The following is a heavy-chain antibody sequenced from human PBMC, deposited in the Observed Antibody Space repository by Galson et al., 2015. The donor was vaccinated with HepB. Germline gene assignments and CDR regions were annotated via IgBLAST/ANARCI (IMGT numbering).Heavy chain of an antibody. V-gene: IGHV2-5*02. CDR1: GFSLNTPGMG. CDR2: IFWDDDK. J-gene: IGHJ4*01. Sequence: ALVKPTQTLSLTCSFSGFSLNTPGMGVGWIRQPPGKALEWLALIFWDDDKRYNSSLKTRLTITKDTPRNQVVLTLTNMDPLDTPTYYCAHYTSSSQSYYLVSWGHRTLVTVSS. D-gene: IGHD6-6*01. CDR3: AHYTSSSQSYYLVS.